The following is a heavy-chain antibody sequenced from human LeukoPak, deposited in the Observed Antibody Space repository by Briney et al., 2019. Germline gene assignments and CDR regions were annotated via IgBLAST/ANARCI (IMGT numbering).Heavy chain of an antibody. CDR1: GGSFSGYY. CDR3: ARVGSSGWYRLSMFDY. V-gene: IGHV4-34*01. Sequence: SETLSLTCAVYGGSFSGYYWSWIRQPPGKGLEWIGEINHSGSTNYNPSLKSRVTISVDTSKNQFSLKLSSVTAADTAVYYCARVGSSGWYRLSMFDYWGQGTLVTVSS. D-gene: IGHD6-19*01. J-gene: IGHJ4*02. CDR2: INHSGST.